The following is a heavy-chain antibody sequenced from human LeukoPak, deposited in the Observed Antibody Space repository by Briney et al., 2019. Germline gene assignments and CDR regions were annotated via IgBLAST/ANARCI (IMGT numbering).Heavy chain of an antibody. V-gene: IGHV1-2*02. J-gene: IGHJ3*02. D-gene: IGHD7-27*01. CDR2: TNPNSGGT. CDR1: GYTFTGYY. CDR3: AREAGDSSAFDI. Sequence: ASVKVSCKASGYTFTGYYMHWVRQAPGQGLEGRGWTNPNSGGTNYAQKFQGRVTMPRYTAIITAYMELSRLRSDDTAVYYCAREAGDSSAFDIWGQGTMVTVSS.